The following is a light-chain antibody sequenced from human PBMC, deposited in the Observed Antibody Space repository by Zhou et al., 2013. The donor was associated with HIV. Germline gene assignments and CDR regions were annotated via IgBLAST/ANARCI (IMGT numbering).Light chain of an antibody. J-gene: IGKJ2*01. Sequence: DIQMTQSPSSLSASVGDRVTITCRASQSIGNFLNWYQLKPGKAPNLLISAASSLQSGVPSRFSGSGIGADFTLTINSLQPEDFATYFCQQTYSVPPTFGQGTKLE. CDR3: QQTYSVPPT. V-gene: IGKV1-39*01. CDR1: QSIGNF. CDR2: AAS.